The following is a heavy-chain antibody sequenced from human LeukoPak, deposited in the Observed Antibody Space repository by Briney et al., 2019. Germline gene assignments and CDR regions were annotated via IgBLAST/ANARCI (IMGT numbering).Heavy chain of an antibody. CDR1: GFTLTNHG. Sequence: GGSLRLSCAVSGFTLTNHGVSWVRQAPGKGLEWVSIITGTGGRYYGDSVKGRFILSRDNSKNTVYMQMSSLRAEDTATYYCAKDYCRDGNCPFPFLDSWGQGTLVTVS. V-gene: IGHV3-23*01. CDR3: AKDYCRDGNCPFPFLDS. CDR2: ITGTGGR. J-gene: IGHJ4*02. D-gene: IGHD2-15*01.